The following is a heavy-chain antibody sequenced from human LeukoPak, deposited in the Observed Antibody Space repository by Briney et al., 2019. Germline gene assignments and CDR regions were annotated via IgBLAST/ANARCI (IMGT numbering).Heavy chain of an antibody. CDR1: GGSISSSY. J-gene: IGHJ5*02. V-gene: IGHV4-59*08. CDR3: ARREVEMRASASGKWLGP. Sequence: PSETRSLTCTVSGGSISSSYWNWVRQPPGKGLEWIGRISYSGTTNYNSSLKSRFTISSDTSKNQFSLKLTSVTAADTAVYYCARREVEMRASASGKWLGPWGQGTLVTVSS. CDR2: ISYSGTT. D-gene: IGHD3-10*01.